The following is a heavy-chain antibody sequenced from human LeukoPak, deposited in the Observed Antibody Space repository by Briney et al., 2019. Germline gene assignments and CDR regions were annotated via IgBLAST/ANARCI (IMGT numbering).Heavy chain of an antibody. CDR3: AKSLEMATIEGNDYYYYGMDV. J-gene: IGHJ6*02. V-gene: IGHV3-9*01. D-gene: IGHD5-24*01. CDR1: GFTFDDYA. CDR2: ISWNSGSI. Sequence: GRSLRLSCAASGFTFDDYAMHWVRQAPGKGLEWVSGISWNSGSIGYAVSVKGRFTISRDNAKNSLYLQMNSLRAEDTALYYCAKSLEMATIEGNDYYYYGMDVWGQGTTVTVSS.